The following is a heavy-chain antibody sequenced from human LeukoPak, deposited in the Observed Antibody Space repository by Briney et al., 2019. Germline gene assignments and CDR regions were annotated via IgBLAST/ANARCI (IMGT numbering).Heavy chain of an antibody. CDR3: ARDPPSSGFSLDY. D-gene: IGHD3-22*01. CDR2: ISSSSSTI. V-gene: IGHV3-48*01. Sequence: PGGSLRLSCAASGFTFSSYSMNWVRQAPGKGLEWVSYISSSSSTIYYADSVKGRFTISRDRSKNTVYLQMNSLRAEDTAVYYCARDPPSSGFSLDYWGQGTPVTVSS. J-gene: IGHJ4*02. CDR1: GFTFSSYS.